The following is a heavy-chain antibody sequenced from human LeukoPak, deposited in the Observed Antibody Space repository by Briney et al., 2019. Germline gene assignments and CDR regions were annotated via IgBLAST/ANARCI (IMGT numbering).Heavy chain of an antibody. J-gene: IGHJ3*02. CDR1: GGSISSGGYY. V-gene: IGHV4-30-2*02. CDR2: IYHSGST. D-gene: IGHD3-3*01. CDR3: TRSFDFWTYAFDI. Sequence: KSSETLSLTCTVSGGSISSGGYYWSWIRQPPGKGLEWIGYIYHSGSTYYNPSLKSRVTISVDTSKNQFSLKVSSVTAADTAVYYCTRSFDFWTYAFDIWGQGTMVTVSS.